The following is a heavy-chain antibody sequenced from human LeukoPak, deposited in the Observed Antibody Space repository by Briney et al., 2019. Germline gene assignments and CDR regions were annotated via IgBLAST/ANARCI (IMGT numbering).Heavy chain of an antibody. J-gene: IGHJ5*02. CDR1: GYTFTSYG. D-gene: IGHD3-9*01. Sequence: SVKVSCKASGYTFTSYGISWVRQAPGQGLDWMGWISAYNGNTNYAQKLQGRVTMTTDTSTSTAYMELRSLRSDDTAVYYCARDFDPLCWFDPWGQGTLVTVSS. CDR2: ISAYNGNT. V-gene: IGHV1-18*01. CDR3: ARDFDPLCWFDP.